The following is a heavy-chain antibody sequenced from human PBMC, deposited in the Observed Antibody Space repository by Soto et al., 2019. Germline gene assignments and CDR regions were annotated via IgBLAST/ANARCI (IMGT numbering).Heavy chain of an antibody. J-gene: IGHJ2*01. V-gene: IGHV3-33*01. CDR2: IWYDGSNK. Sequence: QVQLVESGGGVVQPGRSLRLSCAASGFTFSSYGMHWVRQAPGKGLEWVAVIWYDGSNKYYADSVKGRFSISRDNSKNRLYLQINSLRAEDTAVYYCARGGSGSYPDWYFDLWGRAPWSLSPQ. CDR3: ARGGSGSYPDWYFDL. D-gene: IGHD1-26*01. CDR1: GFTFSSYG.